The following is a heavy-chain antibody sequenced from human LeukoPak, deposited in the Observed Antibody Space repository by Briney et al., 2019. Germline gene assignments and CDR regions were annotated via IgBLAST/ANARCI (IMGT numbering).Heavy chain of an antibody. V-gene: IGHV3-48*01. J-gene: IGHJ4*02. CDR1: GFTFSTYG. CDR2: ISSSTTTI. CDR3: ARGSGDADY. D-gene: IGHD5-24*01. Sequence: GGSLRLSCAASGFTFSTYGMSWVRRAPGKGLEWVSYISSSTTTIQYADSVKGRFTISRDNAKNSVFLHMNSLRVEDTAVYYCARGSGDADYWGQGTLVTVSS.